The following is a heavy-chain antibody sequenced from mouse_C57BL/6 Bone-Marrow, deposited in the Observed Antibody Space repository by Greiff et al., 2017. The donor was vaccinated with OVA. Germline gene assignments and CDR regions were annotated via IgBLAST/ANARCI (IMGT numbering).Heavy chain of an antibody. CDR3: ARRGTGTRGRYFDY. CDR2: ISSGGSYT. Sequence: DVQLVESGGDLVKPGGSLKLSCAASGFTFSSYGMSWVRQTPDKRLEWVATISSGGSYTYYPDSVKGRFTISRDNAKNTLYLQMSSLKSEDTAMYYCARRGTGTRGRYFDYWGQGTTLTVSS. CDR1: GFTFSSYG. D-gene: IGHD4-1*01. V-gene: IGHV5-6*01. J-gene: IGHJ2*01.